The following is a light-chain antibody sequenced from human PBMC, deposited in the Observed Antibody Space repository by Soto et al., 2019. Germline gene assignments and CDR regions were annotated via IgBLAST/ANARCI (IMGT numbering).Light chain of an antibody. CDR2: DAS. CDR3: QQRSNWPPPYT. CDR1: QSVSSY. V-gene: IGKV3-11*01. J-gene: IGKJ2*01. Sequence: EIVLTQSPATVSLSPGDRATLSCRASQSVSSYLAWYQQRPGQAPRLLIYDASTRATGIPARFSGSGSGTDFTLTISSLEPEDFAVYYCQQRSNWPPPYTFGQGTKLEIK.